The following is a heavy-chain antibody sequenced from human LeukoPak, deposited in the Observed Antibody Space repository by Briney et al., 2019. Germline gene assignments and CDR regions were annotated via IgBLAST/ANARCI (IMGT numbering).Heavy chain of an antibody. CDR3: ARDLYWVTTSHYYYYGMDV. V-gene: IGHV3-66*01. Sequence: GGSLRLSCAASGFTVRNKYMTWVRQAPGKGLEWVSVVYSGAGTYYADSVRGRFTTSTDNSENILYLQMNSLRAEDTAVYYCARDLYWVTTSHYYYYGMDVWGQGTTVTVSS. J-gene: IGHJ6*02. D-gene: IGHD4-17*01. CDR1: GFTVRNKY. CDR2: VYSGAGT.